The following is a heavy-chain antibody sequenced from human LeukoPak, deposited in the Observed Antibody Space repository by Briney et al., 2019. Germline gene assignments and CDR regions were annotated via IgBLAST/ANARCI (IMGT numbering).Heavy chain of an antibody. V-gene: IGHV1-46*01. CDR1: GYIFTSYF. CDR3: ARDSTMVRGVIIGGLDY. CDR2: LNPSGGST. Sequence: ASVKVSRKASGYIFTSYFMHWVRQAPGQGLEWMGLLNPSGGSTRYAQKFQGRVTMTRDMSTSTVYMELSSLRSEDTAVYYCARDSTMVRGVIIGGLDYWGQGTLVTISS. D-gene: IGHD3-10*01. J-gene: IGHJ4*02.